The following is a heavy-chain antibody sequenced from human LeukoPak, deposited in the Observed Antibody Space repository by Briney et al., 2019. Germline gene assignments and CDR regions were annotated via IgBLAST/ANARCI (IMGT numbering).Heavy chain of an antibody. Sequence: GGSLRLSCAASGFTFSRYGMHWVRQAPGKGLEWVAVISPDGSNKYYADPVKGQFTISRDNSNNTLYLQMNSLRPEDTAVYYCARGAGTTVYYMDVWGKGTTVTVSS. CDR3: ARGAGTTVYYMDV. CDR2: ISPDGSNK. CDR1: GFTFSRYG. D-gene: IGHD1-7*01. J-gene: IGHJ6*03. V-gene: IGHV3-30*19.